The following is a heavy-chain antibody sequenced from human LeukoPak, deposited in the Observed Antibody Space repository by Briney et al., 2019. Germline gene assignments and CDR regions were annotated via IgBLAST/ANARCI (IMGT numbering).Heavy chain of an antibody. J-gene: IGHJ4*02. CDR3: ARGRLVYYYDSSGLYRSAFFDY. CDR2: IYYSGST. D-gene: IGHD3-22*01. Sequence: SETLSLTCTVSGGSISSGGYYWSWIRQHPGKGLEWIGYIYYSGSTCYNPSLKSRVTISVDTSKNQFSLKLSSVTAADTAVYYCARGRLVYYYDSSGLYRSAFFDYWGQGTLVTVSS. V-gene: IGHV4-31*03. CDR1: GGSISSGGYY.